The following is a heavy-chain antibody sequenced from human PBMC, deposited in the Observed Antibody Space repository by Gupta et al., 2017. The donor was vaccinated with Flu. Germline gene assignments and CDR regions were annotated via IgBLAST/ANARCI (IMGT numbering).Heavy chain of an antibody. Sequence: QVQLQESGPGLVKPSETLSLTCAVSGYSISSGYYWGWIRQPPGKGLEWIGSIYHSGSTYYNPSLKSRVTISVDTSKNQFSLKPSSVTAADTAVYYCARDLTIWIQLCCRWFDPWGQGTLVTVSS. D-gene: IGHD5-18*01. CDR1: GYSISSGYY. J-gene: IGHJ5*02. CDR3: ARDLTIWIQLCCRWFDP. CDR2: IYHSGST. V-gene: IGHV4-38-2*02.